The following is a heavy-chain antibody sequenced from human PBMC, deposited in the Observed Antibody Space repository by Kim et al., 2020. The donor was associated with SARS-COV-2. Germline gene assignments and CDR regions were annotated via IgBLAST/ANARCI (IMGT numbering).Heavy chain of an antibody. V-gene: IGHV4-39*01. Sequence: SETLSLTCTVSGGSISSSSYYWGWIRQPPGKGLEWIGSIYYSGSTYYNPSLKSRVTISVDTSKNQFSLKLSSVTAADTAVYYCARGDYSGSYHRRTSHFDYWGQGTLVTVSS. J-gene: IGHJ4*02. CDR1: GGSISSSSYY. CDR2: IYYSGST. CDR3: ARGDYSGSYHRRTSHFDY. D-gene: IGHD1-26*01.